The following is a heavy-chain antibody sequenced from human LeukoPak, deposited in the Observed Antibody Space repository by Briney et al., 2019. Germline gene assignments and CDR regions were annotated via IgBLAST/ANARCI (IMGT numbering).Heavy chain of an antibody. D-gene: IGHD1-14*01. Sequence: SETLSLTCTVSGGSISSSSYYWGWIRQPPGKGLEWIGSIYYSGSTYYNPSLKSRVTISVDTSKNQFSLKLSSVTAADTAVYYRARLRKEEPQYFDYWGQGTLVTVSS. CDR1: GGSISSSSYY. J-gene: IGHJ4*02. V-gene: IGHV4-39*01. CDR2: IYYSGST. CDR3: ARLRKEEPQYFDY.